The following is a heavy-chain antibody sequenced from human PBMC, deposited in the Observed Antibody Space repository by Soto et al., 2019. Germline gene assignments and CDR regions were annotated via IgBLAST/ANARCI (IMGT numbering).Heavy chain of an antibody. CDR2: ISVSGDNT. V-gene: IGHV3-23*01. Sequence: EVHLLESGGGLVQPGGSLRLSCAASGFTFSNHAMSWVRQTPGEGLEWVSGISVSGDNTYYADSVRGRFTVSRDNSRSTMYPQRDTLRAEDTAVYYCANGFTLLGVNKLSTVADYGGQGTLVTVSS. CDR3: ANGFTLLGVNKLSTVADY. CDR1: GFTFSNHA. J-gene: IGHJ4*02. D-gene: IGHD3-16*01.